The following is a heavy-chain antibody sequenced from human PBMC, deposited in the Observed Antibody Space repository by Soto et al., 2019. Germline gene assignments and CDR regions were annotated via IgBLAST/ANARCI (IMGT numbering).Heavy chain of an antibody. CDR2: IIPILGIA. V-gene: IGHV1-69*10. Sequence: SVKVSCKAYGYTFTSYGITWVRQAPGQGLDWMGWIIPILGIANYAQKFQGRVTITADKSTSTAYMELSSLRSEDTAVYYCHLHCSGGSCYSPYYYGLDVWGQGTTVAISS. D-gene: IGHD2-15*01. CDR1: GYTFTSYG. J-gene: IGHJ6*02. CDR3: HLHCSGGSCYSPYYYGLDV.